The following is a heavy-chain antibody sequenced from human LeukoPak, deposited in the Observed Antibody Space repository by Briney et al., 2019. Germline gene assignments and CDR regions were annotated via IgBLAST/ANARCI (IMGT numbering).Heavy chain of an antibody. CDR1: GFTFSGYA. CDR2: ISYDGSNK. J-gene: IGHJ4*02. Sequence: PGGSLRLSCAASGFTFSGYAMHWVRQAPGKGLEWVAVISYDGSNKYYADSVKGRFTISRDNSKNTLYLQMNSLRAEDTAVYYCAREFERGYCGGGTCYTYSYWGQGTLVTVSS. D-gene: IGHD2-15*01. V-gene: IGHV3-30-3*01. CDR3: AREFERGYCGGGTCYTYSY.